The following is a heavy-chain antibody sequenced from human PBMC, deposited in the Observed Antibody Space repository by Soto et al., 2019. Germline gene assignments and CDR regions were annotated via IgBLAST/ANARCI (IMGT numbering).Heavy chain of an antibody. CDR2: LYRTGSP. CDR3: ARRDQGTSVDY. V-gene: IGHV4-4*02. J-gene: IGHJ4*02. Sequence: SETLSLTCALSGGSFTSNNWWTCVAPPPGQGLEWIGELYRTGSPNYHPSLTSRVTRSLATSENQFSLKVASPTAVDTLLSYCARRDQGTSVDYWGQGSLVSVSS. D-gene: IGHD2-2*01. CDR1: GGSFTSNNW.